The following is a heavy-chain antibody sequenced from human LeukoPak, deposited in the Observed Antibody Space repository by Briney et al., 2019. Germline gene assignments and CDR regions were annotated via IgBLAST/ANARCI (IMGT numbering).Heavy chain of an antibody. Sequence: GGSLRLSCAASGFTFSSYAMSWVRQAPGKGLERVSGSGSGGSTYYADSVKGRFTISRDNSENTLYLQMNRLRAEDTALYYCAKESSVAGAGLLDYWGQGTLVTVSS. CDR2: SGSGGST. CDR1: GFTFSSYA. CDR3: AKESSVAGAGLLDY. D-gene: IGHD6-19*01. V-gene: IGHV3-23*01. J-gene: IGHJ4*02.